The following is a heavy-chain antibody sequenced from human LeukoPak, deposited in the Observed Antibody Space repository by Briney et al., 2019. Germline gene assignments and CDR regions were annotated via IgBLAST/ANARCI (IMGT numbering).Heavy chain of an antibody. CDR2: TYYRCQWFN. J-gene: IGHJ3*02. CDR3: ASIKRGIVGGSDAFDI. V-gene: IGHV6-1*01. Sequence: SQTLSLTCAISGDSVSSNSAVWNWIRQSPTRGLEWLGRTYYRCQWFNEYVVSVKSRITINPAISKNQLSLQLSSVTAEDTAVYYCASIKRGIVGGSDAFDIWGQGTMVTVS. D-gene: IGHD1-26*01. CDR1: GDSVSSNSAV.